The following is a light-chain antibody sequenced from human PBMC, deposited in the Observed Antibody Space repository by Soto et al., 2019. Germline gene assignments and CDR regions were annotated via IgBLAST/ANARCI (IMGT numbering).Light chain of an antibody. CDR1: SSNIGSNY. CDR2: RNN. CDR3: AAWDDSLSGPV. Sequence: QSALTQPPSASGTPGQRVTISCSGSSSNIGSNYVYWYQQLPGTAPKLLIYRNNQRPSGVPDRFSGSKSGTSASLAISGLRSEDKADYYCAAWDDSLSGPVFGGGTKLTVL. V-gene: IGLV1-47*01. J-gene: IGLJ2*01.